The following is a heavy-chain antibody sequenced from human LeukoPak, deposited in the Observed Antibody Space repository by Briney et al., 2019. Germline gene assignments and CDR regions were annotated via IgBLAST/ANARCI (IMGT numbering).Heavy chain of an antibody. V-gene: IGHV3-11*04. CDR1: GFTFSDYY. D-gene: IGHD6-19*01. CDR2: ISSSGSTI. Sequence: GGPLRLSRAASGFTFSDYYMSWIRQAPGKGLEWVSYISSSGSTIYYADSVKGRFTISRDNAKNSLYLQMNSLGAEDTAVYYCARDLAQWLVLGYWGRGTLVTVSS. J-gene: IGHJ4*02. CDR3: ARDLAQWLVLGY.